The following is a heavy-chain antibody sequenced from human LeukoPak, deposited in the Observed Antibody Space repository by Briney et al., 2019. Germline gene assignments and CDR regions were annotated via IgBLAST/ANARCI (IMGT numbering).Heavy chain of an antibody. D-gene: IGHD3-9*01. CDR1: GESFSGYY. CDR2: INHSGST. V-gene: IGHV4-34*01. Sequence: SETLSLTCAVYGESFSGYYWSWIRQPPGKGLEWIGEINHSGSTNYNPSLKRRGTISLDTSKNQFSLKLSSVTAADTAVYYCARGLYDIRTGYNGAFDYWGQGTLVTVSS. J-gene: IGHJ4*02. CDR3: ARGLYDIRTGYNGAFDY.